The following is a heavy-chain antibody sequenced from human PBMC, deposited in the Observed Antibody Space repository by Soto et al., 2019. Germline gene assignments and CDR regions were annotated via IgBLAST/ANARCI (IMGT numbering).Heavy chain of an antibody. Sequence: SETLSLTCTVSGGSISGYSWSWIRQSGGKGLEWIGRIYASGNIHFNPSLKSRVTMSVDTSKNPFSLNLMSVTAADTAVYYCASESGDNWSDEAHWGQGTPVTVSS. V-gene: IGHV4-4*07. D-gene: IGHD1-20*01. CDR1: GGSISGYS. J-gene: IGHJ4*02. CDR2: IYASGNI. CDR3: ASESGDNWSDEAH.